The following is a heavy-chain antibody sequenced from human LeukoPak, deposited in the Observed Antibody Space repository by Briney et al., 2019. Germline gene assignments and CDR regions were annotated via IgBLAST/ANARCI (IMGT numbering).Heavy chain of an antibody. D-gene: IGHD3-3*01. J-gene: IGHJ4*02. CDR2: ISGSGGST. CDR3: AKVIRITIFGVVIGEFDY. CDR1: GFTFSSYA. Sequence: SGGSLRLSCAASGFTFSSYAMSWVRQAPGKGLEWVSAISGSGGSTYYADSVKGRFTISRDNSKNTLYLQMNSLRAEDTAVYYCAKVIRITIFGVVIGEFDYWGQGTLVTVSS. V-gene: IGHV3-23*01.